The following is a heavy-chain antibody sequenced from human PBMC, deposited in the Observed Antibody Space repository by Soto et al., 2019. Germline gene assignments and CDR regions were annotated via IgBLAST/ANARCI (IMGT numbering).Heavy chain of an antibody. CDR1: GFTFSSYG. D-gene: IGHD3-16*01. Sequence: PGGSLRLSCAASGFTFSSYGMHWVRQAPGKGLEWVAVISYDGSNKYYADSVKGRFTISRDNSKNTLYLQMNSLRAEDTAVYYCEKDRHGGELDYWGQGTLVTVSS. J-gene: IGHJ4*02. CDR3: EKDRHGGELDY. CDR2: ISYDGSNK. V-gene: IGHV3-30*18.